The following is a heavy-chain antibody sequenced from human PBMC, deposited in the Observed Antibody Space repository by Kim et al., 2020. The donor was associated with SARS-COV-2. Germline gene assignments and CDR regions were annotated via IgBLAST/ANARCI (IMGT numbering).Heavy chain of an antibody. CDR1: GGTFSSYA. CDR2: IIPIFGTA. J-gene: IGHJ5*02. D-gene: IGHD2-15*01. V-gene: IGHV1-69*13. Sequence: SVKVSCKASGGTFSSYAISWVRQAPGQGLEWMGGIIPIFGTANYAQKFQGRVTITADESTSTAYMELSSLRSEDTAVYYCARSEILGLRVAATPNWFDPWGQGTLVTVSS. CDR3: ARSEILGLRVAATPNWFDP.